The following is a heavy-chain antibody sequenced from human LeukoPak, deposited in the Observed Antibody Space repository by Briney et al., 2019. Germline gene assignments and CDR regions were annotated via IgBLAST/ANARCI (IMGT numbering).Heavy chain of an antibody. CDR1: GFTFTHYS. CDR2: ISSSGSTI. D-gene: IGHD2-2*01. CDR3: ARYQASRDNFDY. J-gene: IGHJ4*02. V-gene: IGHV3-48*01. Sequence: PGGSLRLSCAASGFTFTHYSMKWVRQAPGKGLEWVSHISSSGSTIYYADSVKGRFTISRDNAKNSLYLQMNSLRAEDTAVYYCARYQASRDNFDYWGQGTLVTVSS.